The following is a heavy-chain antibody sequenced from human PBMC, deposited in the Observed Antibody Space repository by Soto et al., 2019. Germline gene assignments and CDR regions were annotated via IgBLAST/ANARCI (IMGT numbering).Heavy chain of an antibody. CDR1: GFTFSTYA. J-gene: IGHJ6*01. V-gene: IGHV3-23*01. D-gene: IGHD3-3*01. Sequence: EEQLLESGGDLVQPGGSLRLSCAASGFTFSTYAMSWVRQAPGKGLEWVSTIYSSGDRIYYADSVKGRFTISRVNSKNTLYLQMNSLGAEDTAVYYCAKGPISPYGMDVWGQGTTVTVSS. CDR2: IYSSGDRI. CDR3: AKGPISPYGMDV.